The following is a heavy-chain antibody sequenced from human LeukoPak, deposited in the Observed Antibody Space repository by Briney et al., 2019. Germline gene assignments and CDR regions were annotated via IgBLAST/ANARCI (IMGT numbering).Heavy chain of an antibody. V-gene: IGHV4-59*01. J-gene: IGHJ4*02. CDR2: IYYSGTT. D-gene: IGHD6-13*01. CDR1: GGSISSYY. Sequence: PSETLSLTCTVPGGSISSYYWSWIRQPPGKGLEWIGYIYYSGTTNYNPSLKSRVTISVDTSKNQFSLKLSSVTAADTAVYYCARGVYIAAAQYGYWGQGTLVTVCS. CDR3: ARGVYIAAAQYGY.